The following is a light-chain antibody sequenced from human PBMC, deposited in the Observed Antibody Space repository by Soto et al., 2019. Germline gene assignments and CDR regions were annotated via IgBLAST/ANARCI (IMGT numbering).Light chain of an antibody. Sequence: EIVLTQSPGTLSVSPGERATLSCRASQSVGGSLAWYQQIPGQAPRLLIYGASTRATGIPDRFSGGGSGTDFTLTISRLEPEDFAVYFCQQYAGPPTTFGQGTRLEIK. CDR2: GAS. V-gene: IGKV3-20*01. CDR3: QQYAGPPTT. J-gene: IGKJ5*01. CDR1: QSVGGS.